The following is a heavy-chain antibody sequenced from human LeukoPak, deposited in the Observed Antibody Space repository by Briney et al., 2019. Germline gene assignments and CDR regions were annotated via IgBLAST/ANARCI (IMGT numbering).Heavy chain of an antibody. D-gene: IGHD2-2*02. V-gene: IGHV1-69*13. CDR3: AACCSSTSCYTCNWFDP. Sequence: SVKVSCKASGGTFSSYAISWVRQAPGQGLEWMGGIIPIFGTANFAQKFQGRVTITADESTSTAYMELSSLRSEDTAVYYCAACCSSTSCYTCNWFDPWGQGTLVTVSS. J-gene: IGHJ5*02. CDR1: GGTFSSYA. CDR2: IIPIFGTA.